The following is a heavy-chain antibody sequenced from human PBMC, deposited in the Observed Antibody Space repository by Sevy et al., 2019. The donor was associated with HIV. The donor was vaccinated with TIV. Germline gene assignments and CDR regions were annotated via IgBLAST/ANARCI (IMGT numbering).Heavy chain of an antibody. CDR2: IYASGSPI. Sequence: GGSLRLSCEGSGFTFRSYEMNWVRQAPGKGLEWISYIYASGSPIYYSDSVRGRFTISRDDAKNSLYLQMDDLRVDDTATYHCARKVGYYYYHGMDVWGQGTTVTVSS. J-gene: IGHJ6*02. CDR1: GFTFRSYE. V-gene: IGHV3-48*03. CDR3: ARKVGYYYYHGMDV.